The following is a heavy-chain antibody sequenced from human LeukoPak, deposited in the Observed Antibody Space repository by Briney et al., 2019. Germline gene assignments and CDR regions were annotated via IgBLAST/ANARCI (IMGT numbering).Heavy chain of an antibody. J-gene: IGHJ5*02. D-gene: IGHD3-10*01. Sequence: SETLSLTCTVSGGSISSSVYYWGWIRQPPGKGLEWIGSVYYSGSTSGTTYYNTSLESRVTISVDTSQSQFSLKLSSVTAADTAVYYCARDGTMVRGYRWGNWFDPWGQGALVTVSS. V-gene: IGHV4-39*02. CDR1: GGSISSSVYY. CDR2: VYYSGSTSGTT. CDR3: ARDGTMVRGYRWGNWFDP.